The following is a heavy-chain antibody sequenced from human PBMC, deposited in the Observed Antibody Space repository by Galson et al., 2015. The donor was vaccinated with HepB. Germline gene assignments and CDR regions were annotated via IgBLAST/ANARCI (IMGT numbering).Heavy chain of an antibody. D-gene: IGHD3-10*01. CDR3: AKDLFHYGSGSPEGY. Sequence: SLRLSCAASGFTFSSYAMSWVRQAPGKGLEWVSAISGSGGSTYYADSVKGRFTISRDNSKNTLYLQMNSLRAEDTAVYYCAKDLFHYGSGSPEGYWGQGTLVTVSS. V-gene: IGHV3-23*01. J-gene: IGHJ4*02. CDR1: GFTFSSYA. CDR2: ISGSGGST.